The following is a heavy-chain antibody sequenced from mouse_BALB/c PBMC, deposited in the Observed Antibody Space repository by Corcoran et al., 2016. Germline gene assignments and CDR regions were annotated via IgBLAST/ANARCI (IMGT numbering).Heavy chain of an antibody. Sequence: QVTLKESGPGILQPSQTLSLTCSFSGFSLSTSGMGVSWIRQPSGKGLEWLAHIYWDDDKRYNPSLKSRLTISKDTSRNQVFLKITSVDTADTATYYCARNWDGVAYWGQGTLVTVSA. J-gene: IGHJ3*01. V-gene: IGHV8-12*01. CDR1: GFSLSTSGMG. CDR3: ARNWDGVAY. D-gene: IGHD4-1*01. CDR2: IYWDDDK.